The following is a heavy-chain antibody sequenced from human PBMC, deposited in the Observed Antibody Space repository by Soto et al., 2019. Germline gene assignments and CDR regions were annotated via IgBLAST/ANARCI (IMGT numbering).Heavy chain of an antibody. CDR1: GYSFTSYW. Sequence: GESLKISCKGSGYSFTSYWISWVRQMPGTGLEWMGRIDPSDSYTKYSPSFQGHVTISADKSISTAYLQWSSLKASDTTMYYCARNKNWNYYYRMDVWGQGTTVTVSS. D-gene: IGHD1-1*01. J-gene: IGHJ6*02. CDR3: ARNKNWNYYYRMDV. CDR2: IDPSDSYT. V-gene: IGHV5-10-1*01.